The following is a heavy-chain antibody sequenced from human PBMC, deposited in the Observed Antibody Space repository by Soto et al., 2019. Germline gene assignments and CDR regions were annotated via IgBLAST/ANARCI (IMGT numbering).Heavy chain of an antibody. CDR3: ARRSGGYCTNGVCYFDY. CDR2: IYYSGST. Sequence: SETLSLTCTVSGGSISSSSYYWGWIRQPPGKGLEWIGSIYYSGSTYYNPSLKSRVTISVDTSKNQFSLKLSSVTAADTAVYYCARRSGGYCTNGVCYFDYWGQGTLVTVSS. CDR1: GGSISSSSYY. D-gene: IGHD2-8*01. V-gene: IGHV4-39*01. J-gene: IGHJ4*02.